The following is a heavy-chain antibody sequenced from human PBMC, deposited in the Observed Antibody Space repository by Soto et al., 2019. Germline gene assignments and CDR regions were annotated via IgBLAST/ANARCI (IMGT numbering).Heavy chain of an antibody. D-gene: IGHD2-2*01. V-gene: IGHV4-30-2*01. CDR1: GGSISSGGYS. CDR3: ARDGHSTIQIVVVPAARGRVGYYYYMDV. J-gene: IGHJ6*03. CDR2: IYHSGST. Sequence: SETLSLTCAVSGGSISSGGYSWSWIRQPPGKGLEWIGYIYHSGSTYYKPSLKSRITISVDRSKKQFSLKQNSVTAADTAVYYCARDGHSTIQIVVVPAARGRVGYYYYMDVWGQGTTVTVSS.